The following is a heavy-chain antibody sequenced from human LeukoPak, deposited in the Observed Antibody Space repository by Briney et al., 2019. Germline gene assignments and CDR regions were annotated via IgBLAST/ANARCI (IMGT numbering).Heavy chain of an antibody. V-gene: IGHV1-69*05. CDR3: ASSLITMIVDAFDI. J-gene: IGHJ3*02. CDR2: IIPIFGRT. Sequence: GASVKVSCKASGDTFNDYAVTWVRQAPGQGLEWMGGIIPIFGRTDYAQKFQARVTLTTDDSTSTVYMELSSLRSEDTAVYYCASSLITMIVDAFDIWGQGTMVTVSS. D-gene: IGHD3-22*01. CDR1: GDTFNDYA.